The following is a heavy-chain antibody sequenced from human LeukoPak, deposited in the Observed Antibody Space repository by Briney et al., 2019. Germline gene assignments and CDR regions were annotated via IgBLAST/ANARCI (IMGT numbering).Heavy chain of an antibody. CDR3: ARERDYDTYIDY. CDR2: IYTGDVT. CDR1: GFRVSSNH. V-gene: IGHV3-53*01. J-gene: IGHJ4*02. D-gene: IGHD3-22*01. Sequence: PGGSLRLSCAVSGFRVSSNHMTWVRQAPGKGLEWISLIYTGDVTYYADSVKGRFTISTDNSKNILFLQMDSPTAEDTALYYCARERDYDTYIDYWGQGTLVTVSS.